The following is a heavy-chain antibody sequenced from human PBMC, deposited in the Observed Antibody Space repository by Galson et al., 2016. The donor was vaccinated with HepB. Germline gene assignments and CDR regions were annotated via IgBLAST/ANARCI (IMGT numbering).Heavy chain of an antibody. V-gene: IGHV2-70*04. CDR2: IDWNDNK. Sequence: PALVKPTQTLTLNCTFSGFSLSTSGMRMNWVRQPPGKALEWLARIDWNDNKFYNASLKTRITISKETSKNRVVLTMTNMDPVDKATYYCARIAAAGPYYFGMDVWGQGTTVTVSS. D-gene: IGHD6-13*01. J-gene: IGHJ6*02. CDR3: ARIAAAGPYYFGMDV. CDR1: GFSLSTSGMR.